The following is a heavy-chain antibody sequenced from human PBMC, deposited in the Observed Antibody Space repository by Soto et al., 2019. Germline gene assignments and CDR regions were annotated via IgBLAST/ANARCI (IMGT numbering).Heavy chain of an antibody. CDR1: GFTFSSYA. J-gene: IGHJ4*02. V-gene: IGHV3-23*01. D-gene: IGHD4-4*01. CDR3: DLTDESYFTY. Sequence: EVQLLESGGGLVQPGGSLRLSCAASGFTFSSYAMSWVRQAPGKGMEWVSAISGSGGSTYYADSVKVRFTISRDNYKNTLYLQMNSLRAEDTAVYYCDLTDESYFTYWGQGTLVTVSS. CDR2: ISGSGGST.